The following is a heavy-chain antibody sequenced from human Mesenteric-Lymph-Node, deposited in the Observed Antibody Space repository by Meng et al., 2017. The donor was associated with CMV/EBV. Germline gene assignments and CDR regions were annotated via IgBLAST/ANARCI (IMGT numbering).Heavy chain of an antibody. J-gene: IGHJ5*02. CDR1: GYTFTGYY. Sequence: ASVKVSCKASGYTFTGYYMHWVRQAPGQGLEWMGWINPNSGGTNYAQKFQGRVTITRNTSISTAYMELSSLRSEDTAVYYCARGRNDFWSGYNWFDPWGQGTLVTVSS. D-gene: IGHD3-3*01. V-gene: IGHV1-2*02. CDR2: INPNSGGT. CDR3: ARGRNDFWSGYNWFDP.